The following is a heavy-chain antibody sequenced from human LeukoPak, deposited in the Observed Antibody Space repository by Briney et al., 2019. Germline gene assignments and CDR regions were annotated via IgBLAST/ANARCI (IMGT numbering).Heavy chain of an antibody. J-gene: IGHJ3*02. Sequence: QPGGSLRLSCAASGFTFDDYAIHWVRQAPGKGLEWVSGISWNSGNIGYADSVKGRFTISRDNAKNSLYLQMNSLRAEDTAFYYCAKDMRAMVTGAHAFDIWGQGTMVTVSS. V-gene: IGHV3-9*01. D-gene: IGHD5-18*01. CDR3: AKDMRAMVTGAHAFDI. CDR1: GFTFDDYA. CDR2: ISWNSGNI.